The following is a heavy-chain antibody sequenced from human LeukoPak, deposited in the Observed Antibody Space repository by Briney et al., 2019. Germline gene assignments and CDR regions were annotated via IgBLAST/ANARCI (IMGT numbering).Heavy chain of an antibody. D-gene: IGHD6-6*01. V-gene: IGHV4-34*01. CDR1: GGSFSGYY. CDR3: ARLYSSSSRGYYYYYYYMDV. J-gene: IGHJ6*03. Sequence: SETLSLTCAVYGGSFSGYYRSWIRQPPGKGLEWIGEINHSGSTNYNPSLKSRVTISVDTSKNQFSLKLSSVTAADTAVYYCARLYSSSSRGYYYYYYYMDVWGKGTTVTVSS. CDR2: INHSGST.